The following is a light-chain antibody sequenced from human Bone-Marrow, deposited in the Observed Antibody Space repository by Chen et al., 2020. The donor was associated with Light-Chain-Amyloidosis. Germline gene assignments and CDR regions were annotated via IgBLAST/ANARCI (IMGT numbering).Light chain of an antibody. CDR2: EVS. CDR1: SSDVRSYNL. J-gene: IGLJ2*01. Sequence: QSALTQPASVSGSPGQSNTISCTGTSSDVRSYNLVSWYQQHPGKAPKLMIYEVSKRPSGVSTRFSGSKSDNTASLTISGLQAEDEADYYCCSYAGIHVVFGGGTKLTVL. V-gene: IGLV2-23*02. CDR3: CSYAGIHVV.